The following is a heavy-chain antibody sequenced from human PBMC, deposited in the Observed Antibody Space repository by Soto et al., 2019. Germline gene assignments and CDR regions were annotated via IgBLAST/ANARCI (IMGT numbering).Heavy chain of an antibody. CDR2: IGNDGSNT. CDR3: GSVFEH. Sequence: PGGSLRLCCAASGFTFSSYGMHWVRQAPGKGLEWVAGIGNDGSNTCYADSVKGRFTMSRDNAKNTVYLQMNSLRVDDTAVYYWGSVFEHWGQGIMVTVSS. CDR1: GFTFSSYG. J-gene: IGHJ4*02. D-gene: IGHD3-10*01. V-gene: IGHV3-33*03.